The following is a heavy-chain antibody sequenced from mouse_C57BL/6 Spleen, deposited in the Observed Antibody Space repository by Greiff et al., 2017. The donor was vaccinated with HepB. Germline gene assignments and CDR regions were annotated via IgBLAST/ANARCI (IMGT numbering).Heavy chain of an antibody. CDR2: IYPGSGNT. V-gene: IGHV1-76*01. J-gene: IGHJ2*01. Sequence: QVQLQQSGAELVRPGASVKLSCKASGYTFTDYYINWVKQRPGQGLEWIARIYPGSGNTYYNEKFKGNATLTAEKSSSTAYMQLSSLTSEDSAVYFCARGDYWGQGTTLTVSS. CDR1: GYTFTDYY. CDR3: ARGDY.